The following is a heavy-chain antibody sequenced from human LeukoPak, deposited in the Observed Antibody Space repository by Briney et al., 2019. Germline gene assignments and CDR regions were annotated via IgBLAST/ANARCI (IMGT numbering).Heavy chain of an antibody. CDR2: ISISGTKT. Sequence: GGSLRLSCAASEFDFSTHAMTWVRQAPGKGLEWVSAISISGTKTYYADSVKGRFTISRDNSKNTLFLQMDSLRGEDTAVYYCAKRVVVGATSPYSDFQHWGRGTLVTVSS. V-gene: IGHV3-23*01. CDR1: EFDFSTHA. J-gene: IGHJ1*01. D-gene: IGHD1-26*01. CDR3: AKRVVVGATSPYSDFQH.